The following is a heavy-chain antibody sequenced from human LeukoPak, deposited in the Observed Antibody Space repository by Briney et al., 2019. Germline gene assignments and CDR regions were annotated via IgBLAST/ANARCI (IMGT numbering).Heavy chain of an antibody. CDR1: GYTFTNYA. CDR2: ISAYNGNT. V-gene: IGHV1-18*01. Sequence: ASVKVSCKASGYTFTNYAMNWVRQAPGQGLEWMGWISAYNGNTNYAQKLQGRVTMTTDTSTSTAYMELRSLRSDDTAVYYCARDSFDYDILTGYLPRGAFDIWGQGTMVTVSS. CDR3: ARDSFDYDILTGYLPRGAFDI. D-gene: IGHD3-9*01. J-gene: IGHJ3*02.